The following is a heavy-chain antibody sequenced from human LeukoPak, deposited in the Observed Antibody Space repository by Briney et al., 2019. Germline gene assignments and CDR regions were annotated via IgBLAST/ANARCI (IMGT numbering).Heavy chain of an antibody. CDR3: ARANSGYYLGGFDY. CDR2: IYYSGST. J-gene: IGHJ4*02. Sequence: SETLSLTCTVSGGSINSYYGSWIRQPPGKGLEWIGYIYYSGSTNYNPSLKSRVTISVDTSKNQFSLKLSSVTAADTAVYYCARANSGYYLGGFDYWGQGTLVTVSS. CDR1: GGSINSYY. D-gene: IGHD5-12*01. V-gene: IGHV4-59*01.